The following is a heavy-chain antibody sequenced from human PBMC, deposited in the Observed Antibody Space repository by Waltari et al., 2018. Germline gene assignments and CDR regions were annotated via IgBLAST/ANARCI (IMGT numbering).Heavy chain of an antibody. J-gene: IGHJ4*02. D-gene: IGHD6-13*01. CDR1: GGSFSGYY. V-gene: IGHV4-34*01. Sequence: QVQLQQWGAGLLKPSETPSLTCAVYGGSFSGYYWIWLRQPPGKGLEWIGEINHSGSTNYNPSLKSRVTISVDTSKNQFSLKLSSVTAADTAVYYCARGRLAAAGRFDYWGQGTLVTVSS. CDR2: INHSGST. CDR3: ARGRLAAAGRFDY.